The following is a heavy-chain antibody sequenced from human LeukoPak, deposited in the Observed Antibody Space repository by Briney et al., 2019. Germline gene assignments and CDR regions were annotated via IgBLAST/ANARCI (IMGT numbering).Heavy chain of an antibody. CDR3: ARGYGNYGY. CDR1: GFTFSSCW. D-gene: IGHD4-11*01. Sequence: GGSLRLSCAASGFTFSSCWMSWVRQAPGKGLEWVADIKQDGSEKYYVDSVKGRFTISRDNAKNSLYLQMNSLRAEDTAVYYCARGYGNYGYWGQGTLVTVSS. J-gene: IGHJ4*02. V-gene: IGHV3-7*01. CDR2: IKQDGSEK.